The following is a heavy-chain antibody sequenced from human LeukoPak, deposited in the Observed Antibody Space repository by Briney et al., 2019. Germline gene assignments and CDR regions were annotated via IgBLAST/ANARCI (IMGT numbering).Heavy chain of an antibody. CDR2: IIPILGIA. V-gene: IGHV1-69*04. Sequence: SVKVSCKASGGTFSSYAISWVRQAPGQGLEWMGRIIPILGIANYAQKFQGRVTITADKSTSTAYMELSSLRSEDTAVYYCAITTTIAAAGLDYWGQGTLVTVSS. D-gene: IGHD6-13*01. CDR3: AITTTIAAAGLDY. CDR1: GGTFSSYA. J-gene: IGHJ4*02.